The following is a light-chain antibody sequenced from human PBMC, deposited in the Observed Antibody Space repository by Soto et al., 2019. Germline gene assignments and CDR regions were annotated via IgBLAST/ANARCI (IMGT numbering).Light chain of an antibody. V-gene: IGKV1-6*01. CDR2: AAS. CDR3: LQDYIYPLT. CDR1: EGIRKD. Sequence: AIQMTQSPSSLSASVGDRVTITCRASEGIRKDLGWYQQKPWQAPKLLIYAASSLQSGVPSRFSGSGSGTDFPLTISSLQPEDFATYYCLQDYIYPLTFGGGTKVEIK. J-gene: IGKJ4*01.